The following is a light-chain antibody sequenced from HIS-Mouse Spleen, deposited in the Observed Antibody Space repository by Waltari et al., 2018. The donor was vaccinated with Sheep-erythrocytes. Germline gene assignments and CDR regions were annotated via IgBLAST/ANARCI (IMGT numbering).Light chain of an antibody. V-gene: IGKV1-8*01. CDR3: QQYYSYPYT. CDR1: QGISGY. CDR2: AAS. J-gene: IGKJ2*01. Sequence: AIRMTQSPSSLSASTGDRVTSTCRASQGISGYLAWYQQKPGKAPKLLIYAASTLQSGVQSRFSGSGSETDFTLTISCLQSEYFATYYCQQYYSYPYTFGQGTKLEIK.